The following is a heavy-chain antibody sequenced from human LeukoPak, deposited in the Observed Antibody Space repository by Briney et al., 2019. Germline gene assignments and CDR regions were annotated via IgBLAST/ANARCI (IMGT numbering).Heavy chain of an antibody. V-gene: IGHV3-9*03. CDR2: ISWNSGSI. CDR1: GFTFDDYA. D-gene: IGHD3-3*01. J-gene: IGHJ4*02. Sequence: GGSLRLSRAASGFTFDDYAMHWVRQAPGKGLEWVSGISWNSGSIGYADSVKGRFTISRDNAKNSLYLQMNSLRAEDMALYYCAKGIFGVVRYPFDYWGQGTLVTVSS. CDR3: AKGIFGVVRYPFDY.